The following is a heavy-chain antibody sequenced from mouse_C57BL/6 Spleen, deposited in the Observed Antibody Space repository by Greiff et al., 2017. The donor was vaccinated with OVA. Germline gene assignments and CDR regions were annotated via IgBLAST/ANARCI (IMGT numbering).Heavy chain of an antibody. D-gene: IGHD1-1*01. CDR3: ARRDYYGSSPYWYFDV. J-gene: IGHJ1*03. CDR1: GYTFTSYW. V-gene: IGHV1-50*01. Sequence: VQLQQPGAELVKPGASVKLSCNASGYTFTSYWMQWVKQRPGQGLEWIGEIDPSDSYTNYNQKFKGKATLTVDTSSSTAYMQLSSLTSEDSAVYYCARRDYYGSSPYWYFDVWGTGTTVTVSS. CDR2: IDPSDSYT.